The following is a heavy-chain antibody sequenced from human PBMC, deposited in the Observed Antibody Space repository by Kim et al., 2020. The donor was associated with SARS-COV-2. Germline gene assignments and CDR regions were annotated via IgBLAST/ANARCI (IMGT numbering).Heavy chain of an antibody. CDR2: VNHSGST. J-gene: IGHJ4*02. CDR1: GGSFSGYY. CDR3: ARVSWTGYLPARENDY. V-gene: IGHV4-34*01. D-gene: IGHD3-3*01. Sequence: SETLSLTCAVYGGSFSGYYWSWIRQPPGKGLEWIGEVNHSGSTNYNPSLKRRVTISVDTYKNQFSLKLISVTAAATAVYYYARVSWTGYLPARENDYWGQGTLVTVSS.